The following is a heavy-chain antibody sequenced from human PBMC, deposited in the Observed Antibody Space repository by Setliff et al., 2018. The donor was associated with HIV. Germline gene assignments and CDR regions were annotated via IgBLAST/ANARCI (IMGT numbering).Heavy chain of an antibody. CDR3: AKPTSGFYPRPYDL. J-gene: IGHJ3*01. V-gene: IGHV3-23*01. CDR1: GFAFSTFD. Sequence: GGSLRLSCVGTGFAFSTFDMNWVRQTPRKGLEWVAAVSPDGDVTYYPDSLRGRFTVSRDNAKNMLFLQMGNLGADDSAIYYCAKPTSGFYPRPYDLWGHGTKVTVSS. CDR2: VSPDGDVT. D-gene: IGHD5-12*01.